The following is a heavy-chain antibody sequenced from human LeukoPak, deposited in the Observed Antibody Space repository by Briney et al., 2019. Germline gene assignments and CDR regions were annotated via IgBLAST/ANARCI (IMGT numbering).Heavy chain of an antibody. CDR2: ISSNNGNT. V-gene: IGHV1-18*01. CDR1: GYPFTMYG. D-gene: IGHD2/OR15-2a*01. Sequence: ASVRVSCKASGYPFTMYGITWVRQAPGQGLEWMGWISSNNGNTNYAREFQGRVTMTTDTSTNTAFLDLGTLRSDDTAVYYSVRCSVIRSRRGDDAFDVWGQGTMVTVSS. CDR3: VRCSVIRSRRGDDAFDV. J-gene: IGHJ3*01.